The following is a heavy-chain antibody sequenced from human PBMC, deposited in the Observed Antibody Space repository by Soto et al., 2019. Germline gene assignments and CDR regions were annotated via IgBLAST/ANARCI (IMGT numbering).Heavy chain of an antibody. CDR1: GGTFSSYA. Sequence: GASVKVSCKASGGTFSSYAISWVRQAPGQGLEWMGGIIPIFGTANYAQKFQGRVTITADESTSTAYMELSSLRSEDTAVYYCARVSDIVVVPASQAGFDPWGQGTLVT. D-gene: IGHD2-2*01. J-gene: IGHJ5*02. V-gene: IGHV1-69*13. CDR2: IIPIFGTA. CDR3: ARVSDIVVVPASQAGFDP.